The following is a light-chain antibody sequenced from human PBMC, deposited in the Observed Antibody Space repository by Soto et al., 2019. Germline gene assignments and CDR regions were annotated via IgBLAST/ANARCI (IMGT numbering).Light chain of an antibody. CDR1: QSVSSD. CDR3: LQYNDWPPKQYT. J-gene: IGKJ2*01. V-gene: IGKV3-15*01. CDR2: GAS. Sequence: EIVMTQSSATLSVSPGERVTLSCRASQSVSSDLAWYQHKPGQAPRLLIYGASTRATGTPARFSGSGSGTEFSLSISSLQSEDFAVYYCLQYNDWPPKQYTFGQGTKLEIK.